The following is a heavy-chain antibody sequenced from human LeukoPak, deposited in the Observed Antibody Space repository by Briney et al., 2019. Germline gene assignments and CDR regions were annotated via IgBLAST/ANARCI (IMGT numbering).Heavy chain of an antibody. J-gene: IGHJ5*02. D-gene: IGHD5-12*01. V-gene: IGHV4-30-2*01. CDR3: ARARARTSGVGLDWFDP. Sequence: TLTLTWSVRGGSISIGGYSGGWIRQPPGKGLEWIGYIYHSGSTYYNPSLKSRVTIAVERSKNQFSRKLRSVTAAATAVYYCARARARTSGVGLDWFDPWGQGTLVTVSS. CDR2: IYHSGST. CDR1: GGSISIGGYS.